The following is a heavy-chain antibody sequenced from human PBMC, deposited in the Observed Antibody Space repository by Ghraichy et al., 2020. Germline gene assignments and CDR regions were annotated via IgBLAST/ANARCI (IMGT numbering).Heavy chain of an antibody. D-gene: IGHD6-13*01. CDR3: ARSESSTSYTMDV. J-gene: IGHJ6*02. CDR2: IFYSGST. Sequence: SETLSLTCTVSGGSISTYYWSLVRQPPGKGLEWIGYIFYSGSTTYNPSLKSRVTISVDTSKNQFSLNLSSVTAADTAVYYCARSESSTSYTMDVWGQGTTVIVSS. V-gene: IGHV4-59*01. CDR1: GGSISTYY.